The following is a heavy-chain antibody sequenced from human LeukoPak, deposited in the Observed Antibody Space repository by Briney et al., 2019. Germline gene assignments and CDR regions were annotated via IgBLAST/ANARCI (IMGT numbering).Heavy chain of an antibody. CDR3: AKEGDGSQTTVTPDFYYYYGMDV. Sequence: GGSLRLSCAASGFTFSSYAMSWVRQAPGKGLEWVSAISGSGGSTYYADSVKGRFTISRDNSKNTLYLQMNSLRAEDTAVYYCAKEGDGSQTTVTPDFYYYYGMDVWGQGTTVTVSS. V-gene: IGHV3-23*01. CDR1: GFTFSSYA. CDR2: ISGSGGST. D-gene: IGHD4-11*01. J-gene: IGHJ6*02.